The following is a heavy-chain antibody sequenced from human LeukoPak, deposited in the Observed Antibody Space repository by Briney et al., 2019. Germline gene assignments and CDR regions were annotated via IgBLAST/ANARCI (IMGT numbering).Heavy chain of an antibody. Sequence: SETLSLTCTVSGGSISSGDYYWSWIRQPPGKGLEWIGYIYYSGSTYYNPSLKSRLTISGDTSKNQFSLRLSSVTAADTAVYYCARGTWSSSIDYWGQGTLVTVSS. CDR3: ARGTWSSSIDY. CDR1: GGSISSGDYY. CDR2: IYYSGST. V-gene: IGHV4-30-4*01. D-gene: IGHD6-6*01. J-gene: IGHJ4*02.